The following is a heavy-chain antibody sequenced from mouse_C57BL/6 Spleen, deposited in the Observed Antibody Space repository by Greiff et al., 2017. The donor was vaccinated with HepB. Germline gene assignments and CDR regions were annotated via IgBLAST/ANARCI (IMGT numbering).Heavy chain of an antibody. CDR3: ARCWDDYRNYYAMDY. Sequence: VQLQQSGPELVKPGASVKISCKASGYTFTDYYMNWVKQSHGKSLEWIGDINPNNGGTSYNQKFKGKATLTVDKSSSTAYMELRSLTSEDSAVYYCARCWDDYRNYYAMDYWGQGTSVTVSS. J-gene: IGHJ4*01. V-gene: IGHV1-26*01. CDR2: INPNNGGT. CDR1: GYTFTDYY. D-gene: IGHD2-4*01.